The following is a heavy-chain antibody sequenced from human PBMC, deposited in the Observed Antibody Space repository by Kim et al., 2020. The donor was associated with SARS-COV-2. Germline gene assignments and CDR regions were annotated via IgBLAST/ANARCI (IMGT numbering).Heavy chain of an antibody. CDR3: ARGLSGSLGFFDY. D-gene: IGHD6-13*01. Sequence: YSPSSQGQVPISADNSISTAYLQWSSLKASDTAMYYCARGLSGSLGFFDYWGQGTLVSVSS. V-gene: IGHV5-51*01. J-gene: IGHJ4*02.